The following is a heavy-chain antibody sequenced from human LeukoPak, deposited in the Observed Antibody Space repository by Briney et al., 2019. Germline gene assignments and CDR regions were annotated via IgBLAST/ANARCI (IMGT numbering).Heavy chain of an antibody. V-gene: IGHV3-21*01. J-gene: IGHJ6*02. CDR2: ISSSSSSYI. CDR1: GFTFSSYS. Sequence: PGGSLRLSCAASGFTFSSYSMTWVRQAPGKGLEWVSSISSSSSSYIYYADSVKGRFTISRDNAKNSLYLQMNSLRAEDTAVYYCAREDGYSYGYWVGYYYGMDVWGQGTTVTVSS. CDR3: AREDGYSYGYWVGYYYGMDV. D-gene: IGHD5-18*01.